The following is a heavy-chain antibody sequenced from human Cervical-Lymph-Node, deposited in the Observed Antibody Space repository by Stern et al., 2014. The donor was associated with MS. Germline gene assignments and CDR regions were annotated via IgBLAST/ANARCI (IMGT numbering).Heavy chain of an antibody. J-gene: IGHJ6*02. CDR2: IITIFGTA. V-gene: IGHV1-69*01. Sequence: VQLEESGAGVKQPGRSVRVSCAASGGTFSTYAINWVRQAPGQGLEWMSGIITIFGTASDSQNFQGSVTMTADDSTITSYVVLSSLIFEDTAIYYCATIGAARNSEVGMDVWGQGTTVTVSS. D-gene: IGHD3-16*01. CDR1: GGTFSTYA. CDR3: ATIGAARNSEVGMDV.